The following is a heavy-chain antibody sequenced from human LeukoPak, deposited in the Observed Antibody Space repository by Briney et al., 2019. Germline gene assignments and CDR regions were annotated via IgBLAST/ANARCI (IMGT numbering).Heavy chain of an antibody. J-gene: IGHJ5*02. CDR1: GDTFTSFD. D-gene: IGHD3-22*01. CDR3: ARGYYDTSEYSVRFDP. V-gene: IGHV1-8*03. CDR2: MNPNSGNT. Sequence: ASVKPSCKASGDTFTSFDINWVRHATGQGHERMGWMNPNSGNTGYAQKFQGRVTITRNTSITTAHMELSSLRSEDTAVYYCARGYYDTSEYSVRFDPWGQGTLVTVSS.